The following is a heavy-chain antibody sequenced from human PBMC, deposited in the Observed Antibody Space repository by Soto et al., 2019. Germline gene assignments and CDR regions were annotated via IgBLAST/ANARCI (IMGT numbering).Heavy chain of an antibody. D-gene: IGHD3-22*01. CDR1: GYTFTSYY. CDR2: ISPSGGGT. V-gene: IGHV1-46*01. CDR3: ARDQKNRYDDNSPNYYYYGMDV. Sequence: ASVKVSCKASGYTFTSYYMHWARQAPGQGLEWMGLISPSGGGTTYAQRFQGRVIMTRDTSTTTVFMELSSLRSEDTAVYYCARDQKNRYDDNSPNYYYYGMDVWGQGTTVTVSS. J-gene: IGHJ6*02.